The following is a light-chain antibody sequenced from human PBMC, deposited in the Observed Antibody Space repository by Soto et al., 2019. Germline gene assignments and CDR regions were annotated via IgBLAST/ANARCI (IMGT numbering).Light chain of an antibody. Sequence: QTVVTQEPSFSVSPGGTVTLTCGLSSGSVSTNYYPSWYQQTPGQAPRTLIYSTNTRSSGVPDRFSGSILGNKAALTITGAQVDDESDYYCVLYMGSGISVFGGGTQLTVL. V-gene: IGLV8-61*01. CDR1: SGSVSTNYY. CDR2: STN. J-gene: IGLJ3*02. CDR3: VLYMGSGISV.